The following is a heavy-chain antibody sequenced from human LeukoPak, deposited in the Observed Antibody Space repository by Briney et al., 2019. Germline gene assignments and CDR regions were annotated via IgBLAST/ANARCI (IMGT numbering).Heavy chain of an antibody. Sequence: GGSLRLPCATSGLKFSSFAMSWVRQAPGKGLKWVSLISSGENDTYYADSVKGRFPISRDNSQNTVFLGMNRLRADDTALYYCANIGVLTSSYFFEHWGQGTLVSVSS. CDR2: ISSGENDT. CDR1: GLKFSSFA. D-gene: IGHD3-10*01. V-gene: IGHV3-23*01. J-gene: IGHJ4*02. CDR3: ANIGVLTSSYFFEH.